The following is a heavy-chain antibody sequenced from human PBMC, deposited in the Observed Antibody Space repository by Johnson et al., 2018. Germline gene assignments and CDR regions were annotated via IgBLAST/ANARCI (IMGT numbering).Heavy chain of an antibody. J-gene: IGHJ6*02. Sequence: VQLQESGAEVKKPGEPLTISCKGSGYSFTSYWIGWVRQMPGKGMEWMGIIYPGNSDTRNSPSFQAQVTISADKSINTASLQWRSLKASDTAMYYCAGRGLWPNYYPGMDVWGQGTTVTVSS. CDR2: IYPGNSDT. V-gene: IGHV5-51*01. D-gene: IGHD3/OR15-3a*01. CDR1: GYSFTSYW. CDR3: AGRGLWPNYYPGMDV.